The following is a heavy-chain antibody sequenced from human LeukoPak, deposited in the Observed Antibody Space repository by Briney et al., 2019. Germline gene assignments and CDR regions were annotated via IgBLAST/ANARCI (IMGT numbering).Heavy chain of an antibody. V-gene: IGHV1-2*02. CDR1: GYTFTGYY. CDR3: ARGDHYDVLTGFQTPSHLSDY. CDR2: INPISGGT. J-gene: IGHJ4*02. D-gene: IGHD3-9*01. Sequence: AASVKVSCKASGYTFTGYYMHWVRQAPGQGLEWMGWINPISGGTNYAQKFQGRVTMTRDTSISTAYMELSSLRSDDTAVYYCARGDHYDVLTGFQTPSHLSDYWGQGTLVTVSS.